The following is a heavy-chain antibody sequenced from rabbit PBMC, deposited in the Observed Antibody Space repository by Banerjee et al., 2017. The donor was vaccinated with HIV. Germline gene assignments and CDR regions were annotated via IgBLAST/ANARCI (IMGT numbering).Heavy chain of an antibody. CDR1: GFTLSSYW. J-gene: IGHJ4*01. CDR3: ARGGLVVGLNL. CDR2: IAGGSIGTT. D-gene: IGHD4-2*01. V-gene: IGHV1S45*01. Sequence: QEQLEESGGDLVKPEGSLTLTCTASGFTLSSYWMCWVRQAPGKGLEWIGCIAGGSIGTTYYASWAKGRFTISKTSSTTVTLQMTSLTAANTATYFCARGGLVVGLNLWGQGTLVTVS.